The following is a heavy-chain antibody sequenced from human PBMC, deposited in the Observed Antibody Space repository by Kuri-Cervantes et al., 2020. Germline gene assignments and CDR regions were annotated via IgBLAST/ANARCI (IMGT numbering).Heavy chain of an antibody. CDR2: ISSNGGST. Sequence: GESLKISCAASGFTFSSYAMHWVRQAPGKGLEYVSAISSNGGSTYYADSVKGRFTISRDNSRNTLYLQMGSLRAEDMAVYYCARDRGTSGPPGYFQHWGQGTLVTVSS. CDR3: ARDRGTSGPPGYFQH. J-gene: IGHJ1*01. D-gene: IGHD2-2*01. CDR1: GFTFSSYA. V-gene: IGHV3-64*02.